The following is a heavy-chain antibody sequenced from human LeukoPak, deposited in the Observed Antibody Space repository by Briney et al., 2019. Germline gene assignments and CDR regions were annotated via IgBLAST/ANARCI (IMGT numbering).Heavy chain of an antibody. J-gene: IGHJ4*02. CDR2: INPTGGST. V-gene: IGHV1-46*01. CDR1: GYTFTSYY. D-gene: IGHD6-6*01. CDR3: ARGVSLDY. Sequence: ASVKVSCKASGYTFTSYYMHWVRQAPGQGLEWMGLINPTGGSTGYAQKFQGRVTITRNTSISTAYMELSSLRPEDTAVYYCARGVSLDYWGQGTLVTVSS.